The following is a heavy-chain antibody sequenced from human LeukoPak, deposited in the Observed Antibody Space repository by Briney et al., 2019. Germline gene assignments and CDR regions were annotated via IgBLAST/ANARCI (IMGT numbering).Heavy chain of an antibody. CDR2: IYTSGST. V-gene: IGHV4-4*09. J-gene: IGHJ4*02. Sequence: SETLSLTCTVSGGSISNYYWSWIRQPPGRGLEGIGYIYTSGSTNYNPSLKSRLTISIDTSKNQFSLKLSAVTAADTAVYYCARRDCGSTSCPFDYWGQGTLVTVSS. CDR1: GGSISNYY. D-gene: IGHD2-2*01. CDR3: ARRDCGSTSCPFDY.